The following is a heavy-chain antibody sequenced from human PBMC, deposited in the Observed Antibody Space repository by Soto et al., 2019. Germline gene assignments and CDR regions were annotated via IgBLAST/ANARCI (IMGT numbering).Heavy chain of an antibody. CDR1: GYTFTGHH. CDR2: IGPESGAT. CDR3: GRGRSGQIVVFH. V-gene: IGHV1-2*02. Sequence: ASVKVSCKASGYTFTGHHIHGVRQAPEQGPEWMGEIGPESGATRYAQRFQGRVTMTRDMSITTVYMELNNLRPDDTAVYYCGRGRSGQIVVFHWGQGTPVTVSS. D-gene: IGHD5-12*01. J-gene: IGHJ4*02.